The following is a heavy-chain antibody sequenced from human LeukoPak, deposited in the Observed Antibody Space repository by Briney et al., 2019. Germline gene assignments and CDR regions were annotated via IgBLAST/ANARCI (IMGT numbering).Heavy chain of an antibody. J-gene: IGHJ1*01. CDR3: ARTYLWLEINAEYFQH. CDR1: GYTFTSYA. D-gene: IGHD6-19*01. Sequence: ASVKVSCKASGYTFTSYAMHWVRQAPGQRLEWMGWINAGNGNTKYSQKFQGRVTITRDTSASTANMELSSLRSEDTAVYYCARTYLWLEINAEYFQHWGQGTLVTVSS. CDR2: INAGNGNT. V-gene: IGHV1-3*01.